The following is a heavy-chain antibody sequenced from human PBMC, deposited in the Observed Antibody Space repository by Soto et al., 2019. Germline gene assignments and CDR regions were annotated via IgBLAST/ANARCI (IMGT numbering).Heavy chain of an antibody. V-gene: IGHV3-48*01. J-gene: IGHJ6*03. Sequence: VQVVESGGGLVQPGGSLRLSCAASGFTFSSYSMNWVRQAPGKGLEWVSYISSSSSTIHYSDSVKGRFTISRDNAKNSLYLQMNSLRAEDTAVYYCARVRPSAYMDVWGKGTTVTVSS. D-gene: IGHD6-6*01. CDR3: ARVRPSAYMDV. CDR2: ISSSSSTI. CDR1: GFTFSSYS.